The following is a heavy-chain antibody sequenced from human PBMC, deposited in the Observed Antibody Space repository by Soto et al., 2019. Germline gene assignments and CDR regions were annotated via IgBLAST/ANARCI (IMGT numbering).Heavy chain of an antibody. J-gene: IGHJ2*01. Sequence: SETLSLTCTVTGDSIPAGGHYWAWIRQHPAKGLEWLGYIHYSGTTDYNPSLKNRLTVSVDTSKKQFSLCLSSVTAADTAIYYCAALTATYWNFSIWGRGTLVTVSS. CDR2: IHYSGTT. CDR1: GDSIPAGGHY. CDR3: AALTATYWNFSI. V-gene: IGHV4-31*03. D-gene: IGHD2-21*02.